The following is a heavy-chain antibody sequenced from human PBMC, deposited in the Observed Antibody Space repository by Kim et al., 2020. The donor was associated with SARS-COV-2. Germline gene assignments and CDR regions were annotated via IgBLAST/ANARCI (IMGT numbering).Heavy chain of an antibody. CDR1: GFTFSSYA. Sequence: GGSLRLSCAASGFTFSSYAMHWVRQAPGKGLEWVAVISYDGSNKYYADSVKGRFTISRDNSKNTLYLQMNSLRAEDTAVYYCARDGPWYDFWSGSPDYWG. V-gene: IGHV3-30-3*01. CDR2: ISYDGSNK. D-gene: IGHD3-3*01. CDR3: ARDGPWYDFWSGSPDY. J-gene: IGHJ4*01.